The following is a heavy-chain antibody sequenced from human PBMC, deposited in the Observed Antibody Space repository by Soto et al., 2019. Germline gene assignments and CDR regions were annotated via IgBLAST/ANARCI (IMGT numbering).Heavy chain of an antibody. Sequence: QVQLVESGGGVVQPGRSLRLSCAASGFTFSSYGMHWVRQAPGKGLEWVAVISYDGSNKYYADSVKGRFTISRDNSKNTLYLQINSLRAEDTAVYYCAKGYCSGGSCYSKLFDYWGQGTLVTVSS. CDR3: AKGYCSGGSCYSKLFDY. CDR1: GFTFSSYG. D-gene: IGHD2-15*01. CDR2: ISYDGSNK. V-gene: IGHV3-30*18. J-gene: IGHJ4*02.